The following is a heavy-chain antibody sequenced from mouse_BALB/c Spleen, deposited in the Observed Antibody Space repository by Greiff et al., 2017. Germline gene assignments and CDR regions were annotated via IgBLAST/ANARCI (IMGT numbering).Heavy chain of an antibody. V-gene: IGHV3-2*02. CDR2: ISYSGST. J-gene: IGHJ3*01. Sequence: EVKLQESGPGLVKPSQSLSLTCTVTGYSITSDYAWNWIRQFPGNKLEWMGYISYSGSTSYNPSLKSRISITRDTSKNQFFLQLNSVTTEDTATYYCARAQPDEGFAYWGQGTLVTVSA. CDR3: ARAQPDEGFAY. CDR1: GYSITSDYA.